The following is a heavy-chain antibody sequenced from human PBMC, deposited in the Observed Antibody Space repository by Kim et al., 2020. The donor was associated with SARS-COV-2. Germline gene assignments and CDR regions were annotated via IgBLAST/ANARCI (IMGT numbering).Heavy chain of an antibody. CDR3: ARFNIRGSGSYYTYYYGMDV. CDR1: GGSFSGYY. Sequence: SETLSLTCAVYGGSFSGYYWSWIRQPPGKGLEWIGEINHSGSTNYNPSLKSRVTISVDTSKNQFSLKLSSVTAADTAVYYCARFNIRGSGSYYTYYYGMDVWGQGTTVTVSS. J-gene: IGHJ6*02. D-gene: IGHD3-10*01. V-gene: IGHV4-34*01. CDR2: INHSGST.